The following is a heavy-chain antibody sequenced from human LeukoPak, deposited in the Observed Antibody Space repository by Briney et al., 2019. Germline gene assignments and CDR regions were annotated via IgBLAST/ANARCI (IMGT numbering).Heavy chain of an antibody. CDR2: ITGSGGTT. D-gene: IGHD5/OR15-5a*01. CDR1: GFAFSSYA. J-gene: IGHJ6*04. Sequence: GGSLRLSCAASGFAFSSYAMNWVRQVPAKGLEWVSTITGSGGTTYFADSVKGRLTISRDNSKNTLFLQMNSLRAEDTAIYYCAKALSVYYYGMDVWGKGTTVTASS. CDR3: AKALSVYYYGMDV. V-gene: IGHV3-23*01.